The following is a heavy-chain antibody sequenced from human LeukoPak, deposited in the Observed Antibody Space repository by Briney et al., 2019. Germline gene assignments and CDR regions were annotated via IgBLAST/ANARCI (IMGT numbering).Heavy chain of an antibody. CDR2: IRYDGSNK. D-gene: IGHD3-10*01. Sequence: PGGSLRLSCTASGFTFSSYGIHWVRQAPGKGLEWGAFIRYDGSNKFYADSVKGRFTISRDNSKNTLYLQMNSLRAEDTAVYYCAKEGGVIVGLQAYGFDIRGQGTMVTVSS. CDR1: GFTFSSYG. CDR3: AKEGGVIVGLQAYGFDI. J-gene: IGHJ3*02. V-gene: IGHV3-30*02.